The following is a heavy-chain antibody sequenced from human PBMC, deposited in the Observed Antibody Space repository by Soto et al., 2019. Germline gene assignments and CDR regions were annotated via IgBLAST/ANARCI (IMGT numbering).Heavy chain of an antibody. V-gene: IGHV3-30*18. CDR2: ISYDGSNK. CDR1: GFTFSSYG. Sequence: GGSLRLSCAASGFTFSSYGMHWVRQAPGKGLEWVAVISYDGSNKYYADSVKGRFTISRDNSKNTLYLQMNSLRAEDTAVYYCAKSEQQLARPDYYYYYGMDVWGQGTTVTVSS. D-gene: IGHD6-13*01. J-gene: IGHJ6*02. CDR3: AKSEQQLARPDYYYYYGMDV.